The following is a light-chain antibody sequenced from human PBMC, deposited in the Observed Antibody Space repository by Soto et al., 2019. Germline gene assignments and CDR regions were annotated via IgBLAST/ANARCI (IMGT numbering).Light chain of an antibody. J-gene: IGKJ1*01. CDR3: QQYYSYPQT. CDR2: AAS. Sequence: AIRMTQSPSSFSASTGDRVTITCRASQGISSYLAWYQQKPGKAPKLLIYAASTWQSGVPSRFSGIGSGTDFTLTISCLQSEDFATYFCQQYYSYPQTFGQGTKVEIK. CDR1: QGISSY. V-gene: IGKV1-8*01.